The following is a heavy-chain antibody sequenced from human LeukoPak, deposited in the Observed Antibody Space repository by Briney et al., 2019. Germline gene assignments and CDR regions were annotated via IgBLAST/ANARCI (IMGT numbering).Heavy chain of an antibody. CDR1: GFTFDDYA. Sequence: GGSLRLSCAASGFTFDDYAMHWVRQAPGKGLEWGSLISGDGGRTYYADSVRGRFTISRDNSKNSLYLQMNSLRTEDTALYYCAKEMDLSIGYWGHRALVTVSS. CDR3: AKEMDLSIGY. J-gene: IGHJ4*01. V-gene: IGHV3-43*02. D-gene: IGHD2-2*01. CDR2: ISGDGGRT.